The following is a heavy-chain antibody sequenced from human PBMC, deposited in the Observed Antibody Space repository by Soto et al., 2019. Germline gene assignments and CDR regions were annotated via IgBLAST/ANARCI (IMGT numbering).Heavy chain of an antibody. CDR2: ISGSGGST. J-gene: IGHJ4*02. CDR3: AKKRYRYWQLALPPPFVDY. Sequence: GSLRLSCAASGFTFSSYAMSWVRQAPGKGLEWVSAISGSGGSTYYADSVKGRFTISRDNSKNTLYLQMNSLRAEDTAVYYCAKKRYRYWQLALPPPFVDYWGQGTLVTVSS. D-gene: IGHD6-6*01. CDR1: GFTFSSYA. V-gene: IGHV3-23*01.